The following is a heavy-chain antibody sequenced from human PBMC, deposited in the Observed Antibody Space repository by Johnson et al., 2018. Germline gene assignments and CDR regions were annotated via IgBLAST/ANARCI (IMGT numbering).Heavy chain of an antibody. CDR3: AKEERYYYYMDV. J-gene: IGHJ6*03. Sequence: QVQLVQSGGGVVQPGRSLRLSCAASGFTFSSYGMHWVRQAPGKGLEWVAVISSDGSNKYYADSVKGRFTISRENSKNTLFLQMNSLRGEDTAVYYCAKEERYYYYMDVWGKGTTVTVS. CDR1: GFTFSSYG. V-gene: IGHV3-30*18. CDR2: ISSDGSNK.